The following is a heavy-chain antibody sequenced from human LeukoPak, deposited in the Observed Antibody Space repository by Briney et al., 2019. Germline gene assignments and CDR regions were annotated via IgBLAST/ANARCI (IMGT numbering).Heavy chain of an antibody. CDR3: ARGLNSFHSSGWDD. J-gene: IGHJ4*02. CDR2: ISAYNGNT. V-gene: IGHV1-18*01. D-gene: IGHD6-19*01. CDR1: GYTFTSYG. Sequence: ASVKVSCKASGYTFTSYGISWVRQAPGQGLEWMGWISAYNGNTNYARKLQGRVTMTTDTSTSTAYMELRSLRSDDTAVYYCARGLNSFHSSGWDDWGQGTLVTVSS.